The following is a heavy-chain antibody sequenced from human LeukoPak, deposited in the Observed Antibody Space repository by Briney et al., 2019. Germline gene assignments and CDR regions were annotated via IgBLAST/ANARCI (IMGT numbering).Heavy chain of an antibody. CDR1: GFTLSDHY. CDR3: IRSGYSGGWCFDY. D-gene: IGHD6-19*01. Sequence: GGSLRLSCAASGFTLSDHYLDWARQPPGKGLEWLGRIRKKSNGYTTEYAASVKGRFTISRDDSKNSLYLQMNSLKTDDTAVYYCIRSGYSGGWCFDYWGQGTLVTVSS. V-gene: IGHV3-72*01. CDR2: IRKKSNGYTT. J-gene: IGHJ4*02.